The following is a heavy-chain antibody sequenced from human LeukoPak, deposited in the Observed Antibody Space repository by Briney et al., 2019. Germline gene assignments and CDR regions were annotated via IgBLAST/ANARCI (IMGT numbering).Heavy chain of an antibody. CDR3: ARGLKYYYDSSGYPPLGY. Sequence: PSETLSLTCAVYGRSFSGYYWSWIRQPPGKGLEWIGEINHSGSTNYNPSLKSRVTISVDTSKNQFSLKLSSVTAADTAVYYCARGLKYYYDSSGYPPLGYWGQGTLVTVSS. V-gene: IGHV4-34*01. D-gene: IGHD3-22*01. J-gene: IGHJ4*02. CDR1: GRSFSGYY. CDR2: INHSGST.